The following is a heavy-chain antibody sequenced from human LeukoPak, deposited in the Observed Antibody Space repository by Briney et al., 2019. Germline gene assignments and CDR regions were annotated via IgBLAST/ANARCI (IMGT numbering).Heavy chain of an antibody. D-gene: IGHD3-22*01. CDR1: GYTFTSYC. J-gene: IGHJ3*02. Sequence: GASVKVSCKASGYTFTSYCISWVRQARGQGLEWMGWISAYNGNTNYAQKLQGRVPMTTDTSTSTAYMEMRSLRSDDTAVYYCARAGGSGYYDSSGYYPHAFDIWGQGTMVTVSS. V-gene: IGHV1-18*01. CDR3: ARAGGSGYYDSSGYYPHAFDI. CDR2: ISAYNGNT.